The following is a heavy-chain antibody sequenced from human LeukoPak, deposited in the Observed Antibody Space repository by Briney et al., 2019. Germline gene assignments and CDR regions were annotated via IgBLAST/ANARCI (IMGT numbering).Heavy chain of an antibody. Sequence: PGRSLRLSCAASGFAFRSYAMHWVRQAPGKGLEWVALISYDSANKYYADSVKGRFIISRDNSKNTVYLQMNSLRVEDTAVYYCARLGDIVVAPAAIRLGWFDPWGQGTLVTVSS. CDR3: ARLGDIVVAPAAIRLGWFDP. CDR2: ISYDSANK. D-gene: IGHD2-2*02. CDR1: GFAFRSYA. J-gene: IGHJ5*02. V-gene: IGHV3-30-3*01.